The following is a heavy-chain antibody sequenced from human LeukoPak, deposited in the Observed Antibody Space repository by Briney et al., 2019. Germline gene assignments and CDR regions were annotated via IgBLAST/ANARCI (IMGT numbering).Heavy chain of an antibody. D-gene: IGHD4-23*01. J-gene: IGHJ3*01. CDR1: GFTFSDYY. V-gene: IGHV3-11*01. Sequence: GGSLRLSCAASGFTFSDYYMTWIRQAPGKGLEWVSYITSSGATIYYADSVKGRFTISRDNAKNSLYLQMNSLRAEDTALYYCARDLHINVVTPGSTGLDSWGQGTMVTVSS. CDR2: ITSSGATI. CDR3: ARDLHINVVTPGSTGLDS.